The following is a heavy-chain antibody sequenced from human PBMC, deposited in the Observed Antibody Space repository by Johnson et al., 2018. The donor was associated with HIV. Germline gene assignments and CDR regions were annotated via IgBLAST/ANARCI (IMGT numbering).Heavy chain of an antibody. Sequence: LRLSCAASGFTVSGLYMNWVRQAPGKGLEWVSVIYSGGSTYYADSVKGRFTISRDNSKNTRYLQMNSLRAEDTAVYYCAKGKDSSSWFDAFDIWGQGTMVTVSS. CDR2: IYSGGST. CDR1: GFTVSGLY. D-gene: IGHD6-13*01. CDR3: AKGKDSSSWFDAFDI. V-gene: IGHV3-53*01. J-gene: IGHJ3*02.